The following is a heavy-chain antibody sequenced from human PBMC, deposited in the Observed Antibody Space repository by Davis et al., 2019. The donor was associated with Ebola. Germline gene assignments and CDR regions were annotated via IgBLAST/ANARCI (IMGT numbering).Heavy chain of an antibody. CDR2: ISYDGDNS. J-gene: IGHJ5*02. D-gene: IGHD3-3*01. V-gene: IGHV3-30*19. CDR1: GFTFSSYG. CDR3: AKGFWSGYYTRANWFDP. Sequence: GGSLRLSCAASGFTFSSYGMHWVRQAPGKGLEWVAVISYDGDNSYYADSVKGRFTISRENSKNTLYLQMNSLRAEDTAVYYCAKGFWSGYYTRANWFDPWGQGTLVTVSS.